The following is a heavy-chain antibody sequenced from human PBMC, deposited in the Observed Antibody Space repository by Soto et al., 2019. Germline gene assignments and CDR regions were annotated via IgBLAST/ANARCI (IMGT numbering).Heavy chain of an antibody. Sequence: AGGSLRLSCAASGFTVGSNYMSWVRQAPGKGLEWVSVIYSGGSTYYADSVKGRFTISRDNSKNTLYLQMNSLRAEDTAVYYCALGTTVTTTYDYWGQGTLVTVSS. D-gene: IGHD4-17*01. J-gene: IGHJ4*02. CDR2: IYSGGST. CDR1: GFTVGSNY. V-gene: IGHV3-66*01. CDR3: ALGTTVTTTYDY.